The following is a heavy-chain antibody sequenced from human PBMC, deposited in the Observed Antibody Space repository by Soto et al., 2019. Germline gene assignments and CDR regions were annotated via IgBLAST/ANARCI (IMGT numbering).Heavy chain of an antibody. D-gene: IGHD6-13*01. CDR3: ARTRSDSSSWYNWFDP. J-gene: IGHJ5*02. CDR2: INHSGST. Sequence: SETLSLTCAVYGGSFSGYYWSWIRQPPGKGLEWIGEINHSGSTNYNPSLKSRVTISVDTSKNQFSLKLSSVTAADTAVYYCARTRSDSSSWYNWFDPWGQGXLVTVYS. V-gene: IGHV4-34*01. CDR1: GGSFSGYY.